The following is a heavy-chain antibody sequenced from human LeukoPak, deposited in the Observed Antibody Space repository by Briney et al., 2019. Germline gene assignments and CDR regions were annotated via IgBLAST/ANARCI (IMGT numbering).Heavy chain of an antibody. V-gene: IGHV1-69*13. Sequence: SVTVSCKASGGTFISYAISWVRQAPGQGLEWMGGIIPIFGTANYAQKFQGRVTITADESTSTAYMELSSLRSEDTAVYYCARGWWGGAFDIWGQGTMVTVSS. D-gene: IGHD2-8*02. CDR2: IIPIFGTA. CDR1: GGTFISYA. J-gene: IGHJ3*02. CDR3: ARGWWGGAFDI.